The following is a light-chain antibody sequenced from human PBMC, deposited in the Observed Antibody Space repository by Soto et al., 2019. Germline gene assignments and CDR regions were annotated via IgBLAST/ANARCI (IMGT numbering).Light chain of an antibody. CDR1: VGL. V-gene: IGLV2-23*01. J-gene: IGLJ1*01. Sequence: QSCLTCPASVSWTPGRSITVSCTAAVGLVSWYQQHPGKVPKLIIYDDTKRTSGVSSRFSGSKSGNTASLTISGLQTEDEADYYCCLSVGGRPYVFGAGTKVT. CDR2: DDT. CDR3: CLSVGGRPYV.